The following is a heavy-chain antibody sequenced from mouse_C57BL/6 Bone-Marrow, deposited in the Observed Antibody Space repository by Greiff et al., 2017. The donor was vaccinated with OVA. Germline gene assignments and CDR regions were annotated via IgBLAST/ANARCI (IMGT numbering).Heavy chain of an antibody. V-gene: IGHV1-81*01. Sequence: VQLKESGAELARPGASVKLSCKASGYTFTSYGISWVKQRTGQGLEWIGEIYPRSGNTYYNEKFKGKATLTADKSSSTAYMELRSLTSEDSAVYFCARGELYYFDDWGQGTTLTVSS. D-gene: IGHD3-3*01. CDR3: ARGELYYFDD. CDR1: GYTFTSYG. CDR2: IYPRSGNT. J-gene: IGHJ2*01.